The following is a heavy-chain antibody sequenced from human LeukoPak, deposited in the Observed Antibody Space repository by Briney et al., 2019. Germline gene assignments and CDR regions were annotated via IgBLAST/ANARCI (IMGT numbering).Heavy chain of an antibody. J-gene: IGHJ3*02. CDR2: ISGSGGST. V-gene: IGHV3-23*01. CDR1: GFTFSSYA. CDR3: AKDTPYYDILTGDYDAFDI. D-gene: IGHD3-9*01. Sequence: PGRSLRLSCAASGFTFSSYAMSWVRQAPGKGLEWVSAISGSGGSTYYADSVKGRFTISRDNSKNTLYLQMNSLRAEDTAVYYCAKDTPYYDILTGDYDAFDIWGQGTMVTVSS.